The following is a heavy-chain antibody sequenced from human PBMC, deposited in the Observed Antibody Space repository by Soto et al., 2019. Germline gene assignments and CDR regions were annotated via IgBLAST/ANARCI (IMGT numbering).Heavy chain of an antibody. D-gene: IGHD1-26*01. CDR3: AIRRGRGDSRYYPEQ. V-gene: IGHV5-10-1*01. CDR2: IDPSDSYT. Sequence: PGGALKISRRGSGYSFTSYWISWVRQVPGKGLELMGRIDPSDSYTNYRPPLQGPVHNPVDQSISTAYPQWSRLKASETALYYCAIRRGRGDSRYYPEQWGQRKLVNLS. J-gene: IGHJ4*02. CDR1: GYSFTSYW.